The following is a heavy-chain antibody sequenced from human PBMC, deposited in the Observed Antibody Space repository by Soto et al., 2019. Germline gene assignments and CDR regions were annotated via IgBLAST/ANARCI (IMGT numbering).Heavy chain of an antibody. CDR1: GYSFPDYD. D-gene: IGHD2-15*01. CDR2: MNPKSGNT. V-gene: IGHV1-8*01. CDR3: ARMGHHTL. J-gene: IGHJ3*01. Sequence: QVQLVQSGAEVKIPGASVKVSCKASGYSFPDYDINWVRQAAGQGLEWMGWMNPKSGNTGYTQKFQGRVTMTRSTSTTTAYMELSSLRSEDTAIYYCARMGHHTLRGQGTMVTVSS.